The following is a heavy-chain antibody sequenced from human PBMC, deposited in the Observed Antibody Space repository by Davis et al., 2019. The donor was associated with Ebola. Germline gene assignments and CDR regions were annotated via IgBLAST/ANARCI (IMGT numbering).Heavy chain of an antibody. V-gene: IGHV5-10-1*01. CDR2: IDPSDSHT. D-gene: IGHD6-19*01. CDR3: ARGGVAVAATVYWYFDL. CDR1: GYSFTSYW. J-gene: IGHJ2*01. Sequence: GESLKISCKGSGYSFTSYWISWVRQMPGKGLEWMGRIDPSDSHTNYSPSFQGHVTISADKSISTAYLQWSSLKASDTAMYYCARGGVAVAATVYWYFDLWGRGTLVTVSS.